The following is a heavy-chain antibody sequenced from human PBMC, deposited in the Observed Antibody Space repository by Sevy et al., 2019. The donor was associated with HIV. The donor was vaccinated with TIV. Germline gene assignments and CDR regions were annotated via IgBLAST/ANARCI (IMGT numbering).Heavy chain of an antibody. CDR2: ISASGVST. J-gene: IGHJ4*02. CDR3: VRNYGVWGVIIRAY. D-gene: IGHD3-10*01. CDR1: GLTFSSYG. V-gene: IGHV3-23*01. Sequence: GGSLRLSCAASGLTFSSYGMSWVRQAPGKGLEWVSGISASGVSTFYADSVKGRFTISRDNSKNTVYVQMNSLRAEDTAVYYCVRNYGVWGVIIRAYWGQGTLVTVSS.